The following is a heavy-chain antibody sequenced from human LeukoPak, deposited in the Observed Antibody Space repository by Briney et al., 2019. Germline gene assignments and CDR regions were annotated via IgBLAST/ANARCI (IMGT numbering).Heavy chain of an antibody. J-gene: IGHJ4*02. V-gene: IGHV1-58*01. CDR1: GFTFTTSA. CDR3: ARGEIVGATKLKIMPDY. D-gene: IGHD1-26*01. Sequence: ASVKVSCKASGFTFTTSAVQWVRQARGQRLEWIGWIEVGNGNTNYAQKFQERVTIIGDMSTSTAYMDLSSLRFEDTAVYYCARGEIVGATKLKIMPDYWGQGTLVTVSS. CDR2: IEVGNGNT.